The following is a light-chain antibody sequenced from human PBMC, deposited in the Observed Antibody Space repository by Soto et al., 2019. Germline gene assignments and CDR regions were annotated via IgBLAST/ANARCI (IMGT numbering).Light chain of an antibody. V-gene: IGKV4-1*01. Sequence: DIVMTQSPDSLAVSLGERATINCKSSQSVLYSSNNKNYLVWYQQKPGQPPKLLIYWASTRESGVPDRFSGSGSGTDFTLTISSPQAEDVAVYYCQQYYSNPLTFGGGTKVEIK. CDR1: QSVLYSSNNKNY. CDR2: WAS. CDR3: QQYYSNPLT. J-gene: IGKJ4*01.